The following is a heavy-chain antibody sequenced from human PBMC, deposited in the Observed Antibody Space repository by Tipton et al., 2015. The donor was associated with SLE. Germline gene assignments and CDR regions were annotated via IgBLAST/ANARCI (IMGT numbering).Heavy chain of an antibody. Sequence: SLRLSCAASGFTFRTYAMHWVRQAPGQGLEWMAVISYDGTNIYYAESVKGRFTISRDNSKNTLYVQMNSLRPEDTAVYYCARDGGFLEWMLSQTTYYYMDVWGKGTTVTVSS. J-gene: IGHJ6*03. CDR2: ISYDGTNI. D-gene: IGHD3-3*01. CDR1: GFTFRTYA. V-gene: IGHV3-30*04. CDR3: ARDGGFLEWMLSQTTYYYMDV.